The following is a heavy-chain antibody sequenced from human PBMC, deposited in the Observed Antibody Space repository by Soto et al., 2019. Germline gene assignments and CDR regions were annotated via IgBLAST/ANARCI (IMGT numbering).Heavy chain of an antibody. Sequence: TMSHPSTISDGSIVTFCWSRIRQPPGKGLEWIGYISNSGSTNYNPSLKSRVTISVDRSKNQFSLKLSSVTAADTAVYYCARGQVVAAQHWGQGTLVTVSS. D-gene: IGHD2-15*01. V-gene: IGHV4-59*12. CDR3: ARGQVVAAQH. J-gene: IGHJ4*02. CDR2: ISNSGST. CDR1: DGSIVTFC.